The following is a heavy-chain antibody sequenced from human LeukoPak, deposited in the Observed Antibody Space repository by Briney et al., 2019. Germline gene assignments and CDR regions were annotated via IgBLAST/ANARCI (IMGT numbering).Heavy chain of an antibody. CDR3: ARAGGSYYRIDY. CDR2: IYYSGST. J-gene: IGHJ4*02. D-gene: IGHD1-26*01. V-gene: IGHV4-59*01. Sequence: MASETLSLTCTVSGGSISSYYWSWIRQPPGKGLEWIGYIYYSGSTNYNPSLKSRVTISVDTSKNQFSLKLSSVTAADTAVYYCARAGGSYYRIDYWGQGTLVTVSS. CDR1: GGSISSYY.